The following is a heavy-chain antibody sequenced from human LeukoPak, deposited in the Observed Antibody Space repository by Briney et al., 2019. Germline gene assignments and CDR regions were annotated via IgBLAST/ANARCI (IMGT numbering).Heavy chain of an antibody. J-gene: IGHJ4*02. CDR2: IYYSGST. D-gene: IGHD1-26*01. Sequence: SETLSLTCTVSGGSISSSSYYWGWIRQPPGKGLEWIGSIYYSGSTYYNPSLKSRVTISVDTSKNQFSLKLSSVTAADTAVYYCAREPSYSGSYKAYFDYWGQGTLVTVSS. CDR1: GGSISSSSYY. CDR3: AREPSYSGSYKAYFDY. V-gene: IGHV4-39*07.